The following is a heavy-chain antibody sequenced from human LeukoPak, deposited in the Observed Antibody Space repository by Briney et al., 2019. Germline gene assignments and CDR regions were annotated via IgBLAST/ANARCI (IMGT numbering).Heavy chain of an antibody. CDR2: ISRSSSSI. D-gene: IGHD2-2*01. CDR3: ARVEYQLLSGAFDI. Sequence: PGGSLRLSCAASGFTFSIYSLNWVRQAPGKGLEWVSSISRSSSSIYYADSVKGRFTISRDDAENSLYLQMNSLRAEDTAVYYCARVEYQLLSGAFDIWGQGTMVTVSS. CDR1: GFTFSIYS. J-gene: IGHJ3*02. V-gene: IGHV3-21*04.